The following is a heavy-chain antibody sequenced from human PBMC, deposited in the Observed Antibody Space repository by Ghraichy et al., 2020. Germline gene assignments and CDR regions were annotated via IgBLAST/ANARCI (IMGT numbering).Heavy chain of an antibody. CDR2: IIPIFGTA. J-gene: IGHJ4*02. CDR3: ARGQDPMVQGVTPTAYFDY. V-gene: IGHV1-69*01. CDR1: GGTFSSYA. D-gene: IGHD3-10*01. Sequence: VKVSCKASGGTFSSYAISWVRQAPGQGLEWMGGIIPIFGTANYAQKFQGRVTITADESTSTAYMELSSLRSEDTAVYYCARGQDPMVQGVTPTAYFDYWGQGTLVTVSS.